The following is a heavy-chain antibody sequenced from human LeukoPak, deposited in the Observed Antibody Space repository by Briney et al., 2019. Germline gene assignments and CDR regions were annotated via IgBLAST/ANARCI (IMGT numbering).Heavy chain of an antibody. CDR1: GCTFSSYA. V-gene: IGHV1-69*11. J-gene: IGHJ5*01. Sequence: SSVKVSCKSSGCTFSSYAFSSVRQAPGQGLQWMGRIIPILGTTNYAQLFQGRVTMTTDESTSTAFMELSSLRSEDTAIYSCATDDGSATMGFASWGQGTLLTVSS. CDR3: ATDDGSATMGFAS. CDR2: IIPILGTT. D-gene: IGHD1-26*01.